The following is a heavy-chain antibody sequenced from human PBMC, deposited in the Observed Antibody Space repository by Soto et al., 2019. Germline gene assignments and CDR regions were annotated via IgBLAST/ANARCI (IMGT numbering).Heavy chain of an antibody. J-gene: IGHJ6*02. V-gene: IGHV4-59*01. Sequence: SETLSLTCTVSGGSISSYYWSWIRQPPGKGLEWIGYIYYSGSTNYNPSLKSRVTISVDTSKNQFSLKLSSVTAADTAVYYCARDSPYSSSSGLPPYYYYGMDVWGQGTKVTVS. CDR3: ARDSPYSSSSGLPPYYYYGMDV. CDR2: IYYSGST. CDR1: GGSISSYY. D-gene: IGHD6-6*01.